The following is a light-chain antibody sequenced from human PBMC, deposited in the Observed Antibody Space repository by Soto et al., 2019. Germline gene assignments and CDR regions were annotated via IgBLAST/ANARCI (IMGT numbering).Light chain of an antibody. CDR3: QQRSSCPLT. V-gene: IGKV3D-20*02. CDR1: QSVSSNN. J-gene: IGKJ4*01. CDR2: GAS. Sequence: EIVLTQSPGTLSLSPGERATLSCRASQSVSSNNLAWYQQRPGQAPRVVIYGASTRATGIPERFSGSGSGTDFTLTISRLEPEDFAVYYCQQRSSCPLTFGGGTKVEIK.